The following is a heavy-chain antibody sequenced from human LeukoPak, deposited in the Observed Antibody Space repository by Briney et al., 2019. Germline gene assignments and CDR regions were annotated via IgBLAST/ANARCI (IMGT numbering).Heavy chain of an antibody. D-gene: IGHD1-1*01. J-gene: IGHJ4*02. CDR3: AKGTTWGTRSLDY. Sequence: PGGSLRLSCAASGFTFSTYAMSWVRQAPGKGLEWISVIGGNGVNTYYADSVKGRFTISRDNSKNTLYLQMNSLRAEDTAVYYCAKGTTWGTRSLDYWGQGTLVTVSS. V-gene: IGHV3-23*01. CDR1: GFTFSTYA. CDR2: IGGNGVNT.